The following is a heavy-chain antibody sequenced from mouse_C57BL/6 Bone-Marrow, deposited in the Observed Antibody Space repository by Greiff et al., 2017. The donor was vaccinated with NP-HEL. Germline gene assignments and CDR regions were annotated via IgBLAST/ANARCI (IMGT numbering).Heavy chain of an antibody. CDR2: IYPRSGNT. CDR3: ARYGMDY. V-gene: IGHV1-81*01. CDR1: GYTFTSYG. Sequence: VQLQQSGAELARPGASVKLSCKASGYTFTSYGISWVKQRTGQGLEWIGEIYPRSGNTYYNEKFKGKATLTADKSSSTAYMELRSLTSEDSAVYFCARYGMDYWGQGNSVTVSS. D-gene: IGHD1-1*01. J-gene: IGHJ4*01.